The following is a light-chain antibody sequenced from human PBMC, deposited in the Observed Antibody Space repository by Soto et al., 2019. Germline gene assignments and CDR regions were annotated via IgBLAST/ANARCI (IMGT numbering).Light chain of an antibody. Sequence: QSALTQPASVSGSPGQSIAMSCTGTSSDVGTHNFVSWYQQHPGKAPKLIIYDVSNRHSGVSDRFFGSKSGNTASLTISGLHSEDEADYYCSSFTTTNPYVFGTGTKVTVL. J-gene: IGLJ1*01. CDR2: DVS. CDR1: SSDVGTHNF. V-gene: IGLV2-14*03. CDR3: SSFTTTNPYV.